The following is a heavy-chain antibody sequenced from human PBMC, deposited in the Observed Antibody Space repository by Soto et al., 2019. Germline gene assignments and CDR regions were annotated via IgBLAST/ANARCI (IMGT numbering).Heavy chain of an antibody. J-gene: IGHJ4*02. CDR3: NPNRFTFVGGYRPIDY. V-gene: IGHV3-72*01. Sequence: EVQLVESGGGLVQPGGSLRLSCAASGFTFSDHYMDWVRQAPGKGLEWVGRIRNKANSYTTEYAASVKGRFTISRDDSKDSTELQNNKRKNGDTGVKYLNPNRFTFVGGYRPIDYWGQGTLVTVSS. D-gene: IGHD3-16*02. CDR2: IRNKANSYTT. CDR1: GFTFSDHY.